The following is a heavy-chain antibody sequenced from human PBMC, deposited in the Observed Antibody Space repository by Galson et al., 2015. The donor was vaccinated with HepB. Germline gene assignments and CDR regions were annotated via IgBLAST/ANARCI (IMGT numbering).Heavy chain of an antibody. V-gene: IGHV3-74*01. CDR3: ASAWEYCRGSSCSPWDAFDI. CDR2: INFDGTAI. CDR1: GFTFNRSW. D-gene: IGHD2-2*01. Sequence: SLRLSCAASGFTFNRSWMHWVRQVPGKGLLWLSRINFDGTAIYYADSVRGRFTISRDNAKNTLYLQMNSLGAEDTAIYYCASAWEYCRGSSCSPWDAFDIWGQGAMVTVSS. J-gene: IGHJ3*02.